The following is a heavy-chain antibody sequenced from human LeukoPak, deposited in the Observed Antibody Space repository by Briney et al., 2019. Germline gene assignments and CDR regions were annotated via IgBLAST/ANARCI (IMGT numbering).Heavy chain of an antibody. CDR3: ARDPDYDILTGLGGPFDY. CDR2: IIPVFGTT. Sequence: SVKVSCRASGDTFNTYDFLWVRQAPGQGLEWMGGIIPVFGTTKSAQKFQGRVTITADESTRITYMELTSLRSEDTAVYYCARDPDYDILTGLGGPFDYWGQGTLVTVSS. CDR1: GDTFNTYD. J-gene: IGHJ4*02. V-gene: IGHV1-69*01. D-gene: IGHD3-9*01.